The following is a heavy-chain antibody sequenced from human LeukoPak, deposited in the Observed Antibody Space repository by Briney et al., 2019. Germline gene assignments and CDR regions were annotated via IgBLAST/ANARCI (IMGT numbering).Heavy chain of an antibody. J-gene: IGHJ4*02. Sequence: ASVKVSCKASGYTFTSYDTNWVRQATGQGLEWMGWMNPNSGNTGYAQKFQGRVTMTRNTSISTAYMELSSLRSEDTAVYYCARGLYTMIRGVIIYWGQGTLVTVSS. CDR3: ARGLYTMIRGVIIY. CDR2: MNPNSGNT. V-gene: IGHV1-8*01. CDR1: GYTFTSYD. D-gene: IGHD3-10*01.